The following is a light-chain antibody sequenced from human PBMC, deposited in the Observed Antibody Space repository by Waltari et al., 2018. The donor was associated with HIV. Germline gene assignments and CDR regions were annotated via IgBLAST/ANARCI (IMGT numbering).Light chain of an antibody. J-gene: IGLJ2*01. CDR3: GAFAGSHTVGV. V-gene: IGLV2-11*01. Sequence: QSALTQPRSVSGSPGQSVTISCSGASGDINNYNYVLWFQQHPGKAPKLVIYHFTKRPSGVPVRFSGSKSGNSASLTIAGLQPDDEADYYCGAFAGSHTVGVFGGGTKLTVL. CDR2: HFT. CDR1: SGDINNYNY.